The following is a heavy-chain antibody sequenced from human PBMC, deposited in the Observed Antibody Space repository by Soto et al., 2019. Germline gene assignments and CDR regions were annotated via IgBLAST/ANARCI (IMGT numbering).Heavy chain of an antibody. CDR3: ARSQGSSTSLEIYYYYYYGMDV. D-gene: IGHD2-2*01. Sequence: QVQLVQSGAEVKKPGSSVKVSCKASGGTFSSYAISWVRQAPGQVLEWMGGIIPISGTANYAQKFQGRVTSTADESTSTAYMELSSLRSEDTAVYYGARSQGSSTSLEIYYYYYYGMDVWGQGTTVTVSS. V-gene: IGHV1-69*01. CDR1: GGTFSSYA. CDR2: IIPISGTA. J-gene: IGHJ6*02.